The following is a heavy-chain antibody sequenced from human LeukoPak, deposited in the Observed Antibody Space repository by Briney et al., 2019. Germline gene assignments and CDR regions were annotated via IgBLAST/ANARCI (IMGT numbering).Heavy chain of an antibody. CDR1: GYSISSGYY. V-gene: IGHV4-38-2*02. D-gene: IGHD6-6*01. CDR2: IYHSGST. CDR3: ARAGSSSSTSYFDY. J-gene: IGHJ4*02. Sequence: SETLFLTCTVSGYSISSGYYWGWIRQPPGKGLEWIGSIYHSGSTYYNPSLKSRVTISVDTSKNQFSLKLSSVTAADTAVYYCARAGSSSSTSYFDYWGQGTLVTVSS.